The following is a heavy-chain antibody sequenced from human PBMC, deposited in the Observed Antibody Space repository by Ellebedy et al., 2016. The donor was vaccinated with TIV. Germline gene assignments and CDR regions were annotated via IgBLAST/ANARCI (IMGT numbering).Heavy chain of an antibody. CDR2: IYPGDSDT. D-gene: IGHD1-26*01. CDR3: ARHKLRRAPIVGATTYGMDV. V-gene: IGHV5-51*01. Sequence: GESLKISXKGSGYSFTSYWIGWVRQMPGKGLEWMGIIYPGDSDTRYSPSFQGQVTISADKSISTAYLQWSSLKASDTAMYYCARHKLRRAPIVGATTYGMDVWGQGTTVTVSS. CDR1: GYSFTSYW. J-gene: IGHJ6*02.